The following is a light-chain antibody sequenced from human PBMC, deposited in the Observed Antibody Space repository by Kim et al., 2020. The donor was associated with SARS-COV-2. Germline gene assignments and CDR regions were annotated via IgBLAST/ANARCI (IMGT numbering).Light chain of an antibody. V-gene: IGLV3-1*01. CDR2: QDS. J-gene: IGLJ2*01. CDR3: QAWDSRTNVV. Sequence: SYELTQPPSVSVSPGQTASITCSGDKLGDKYACWYQQKPGQSPVLVIYQDSKRPSGIPERFPGSNSGNTATLTISGTQAMDEADYYCQAWDSRTNVVFGG. CDR1: KLGDKY.